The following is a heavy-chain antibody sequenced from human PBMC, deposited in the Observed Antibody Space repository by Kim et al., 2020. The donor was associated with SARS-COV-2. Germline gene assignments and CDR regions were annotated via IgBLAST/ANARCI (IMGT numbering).Heavy chain of an antibody. V-gene: IGHV3-21*01. D-gene: IGHD3-10*01. CDR2: ISSSSYI. CDR3: ARDHDTMVVDY. J-gene: IGHJ4*02. Sequence: GGSLRLSCAASGFTFSSYSMNWVRQAPGKGLEWVSSISSSSYIYYADSVKGRFTISRDNAKNSLYLQMNSLRAEDTAVYYCARDHDTMVVDYWGQGTLVTVSS. CDR1: GFTFSSYS.